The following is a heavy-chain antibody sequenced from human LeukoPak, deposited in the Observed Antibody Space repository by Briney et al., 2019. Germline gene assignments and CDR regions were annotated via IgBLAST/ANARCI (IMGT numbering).Heavy chain of an antibody. V-gene: IGHV4-39*01. CDR3: ARQVVAVAGTGYFDY. J-gene: IGHJ4*02. D-gene: IGHD6-19*01. CDR2: IYYSGST. CDR1: GGSIRSSSYY. Sequence: SETLSLTCTVSGGSIRSSSYYWGWIRQPPGRGLEWFGSIYYSGSTYYNASLKSRGTISVDTSKNQFSLKLNSVTAADKAVYFCARQVVAVAGTGYFDYWGQGTLVTVSS.